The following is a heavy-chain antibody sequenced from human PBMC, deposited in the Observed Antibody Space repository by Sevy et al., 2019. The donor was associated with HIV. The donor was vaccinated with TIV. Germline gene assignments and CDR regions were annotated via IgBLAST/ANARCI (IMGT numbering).Heavy chain of an antibody. Sequence: GSLRLSCKGSGYSFTSYWIGWVRQMPGKGLEWMGIIYPGDSDTRYSTSFQGQVTISADKSISTAYLEWSSLKASDTAMYYCARRADFLSGDNVDYYYYYYMDVWGKGTTVTVSS. CDR1: GYSFTSYW. CDR2: IYPGDSDT. CDR3: ARRADFLSGDNVDYYYYYYMDV. V-gene: IGHV5-51*01. D-gene: IGHD3-3*01. J-gene: IGHJ6*03.